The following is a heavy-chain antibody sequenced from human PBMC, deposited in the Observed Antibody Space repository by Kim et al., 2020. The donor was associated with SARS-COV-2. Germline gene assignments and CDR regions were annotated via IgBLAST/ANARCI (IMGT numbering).Heavy chain of an antibody. V-gene: IGHV3-23*01. D-gene: IGHD1-26*01. CDR1: EFTLSSSS. CDR3: ARGLYQWEVLCDTFDI. J-gene: IGHJ3*02. Sequence: GGSLRLSCAASEFTLSSSSMSWVRQAPGKGLDWVSSISGSGGRTAYADSVKGRFTISRDNSKNTLYLQMNSLRAEDTAIYYCARGLYQWEVLCDTFDIWGQGTMVIVSS. CDR2: ISGSGGRT.